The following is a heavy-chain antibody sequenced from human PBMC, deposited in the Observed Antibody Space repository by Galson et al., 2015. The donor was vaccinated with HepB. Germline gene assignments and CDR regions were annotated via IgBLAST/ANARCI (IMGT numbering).Heavy chain of an antibody. CDR3: ARGMAGSRGGAFDI. CDR1: GFTFSSYW. Sequence: SLRLSCAASGFTFSSYWMSWVRQAPGKGLEWVANIKQDGSEKYYVDSVKGRFTISRDNAKNSLYLQMNSLRAEDTAVYYCARGMAGSRGGAFDIWGQGTMVTVSS. CDR2: IKQDGSEK. V-gene: IGHV3-7*01. J-gene: IGHJ3*02. D-gene: IGHD6-19*01.